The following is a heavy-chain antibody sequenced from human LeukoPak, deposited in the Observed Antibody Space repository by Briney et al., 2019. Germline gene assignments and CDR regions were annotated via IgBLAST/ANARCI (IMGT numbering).Heavy chain of an antibody. CDR2: INQDGSEK. CDR3: VRDSSTPDY. CDR1: GFTFTSYW. D-gene: IGHD3-10*01. J-gene: IGHJ4*02. V-gene: IGHV3-7*01. Sequence: PGGSLRLSCAASGFTFTSYWMSWVRQAPGKGLAWVANINQDGSEKYYVDSVKGRFTISRDNARNSLHLQMNSLRADDTAVYYCVRDSSTPDYWGQGTLVTVSS.